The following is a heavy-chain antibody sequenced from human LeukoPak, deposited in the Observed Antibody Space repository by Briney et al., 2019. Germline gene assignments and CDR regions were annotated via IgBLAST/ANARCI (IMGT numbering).Heavy chain of an antibody. CDR2: TYYRSRWYN. D-gene: IGHD6-19*01. V-gene: IGHV6-1*01. J-gene: IGHJ4*02. Sequence: SETLSLTCAISGDSVSNNSAACNWIRQSASGGLEWLGWTYYRSRWYNDYASSVKSRITISPDTSKNQFYLQLTSVTPEDTAVFYCARDRHSSCWYDFDYWGQGTLVTVSS. CDR1: GDSVSNNSAA. CDR3: ARDRHSSCWYDFDY.